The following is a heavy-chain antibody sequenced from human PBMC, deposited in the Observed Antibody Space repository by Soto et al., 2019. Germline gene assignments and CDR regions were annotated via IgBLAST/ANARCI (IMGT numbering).Heavy chain of an antibody. D-gene: IGHD1-26*01. CDR2: IIPMYGIA. Sequence: QVQLVQSGAEVKKPGSSVRVSCRTSGGTFKKYGFSWVRQAPGQGLEWMGGIIPMYGIANYGQIFQGRLTLPAAESTNTGYMDLTSLKRDATAVDFCAGEVGGTGLPLWGRGTQVTVSS. CDR1: GGTFKKYG. CDR3: AGEVGGTGLPL. J-gene: IGHJ4*02. V-gene: IGHV1-69*12.